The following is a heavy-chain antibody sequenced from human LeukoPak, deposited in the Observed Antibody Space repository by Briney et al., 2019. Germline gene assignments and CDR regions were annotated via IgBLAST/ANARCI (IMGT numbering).Heavy chain of an antibody. V-gene: IGHV3-21*01. J-gene: IGHJ5*02. CDR1: GFTFSSYS. CDR3: AREGRGYDYVWGSYHNWFDP. CDR2: ISSSSSYI. Sequence: GGSLRLSCAASGFTFSSYSMNWVRQAPGKGLEWVSSISSSSSYIYYADSVKGRFTISRDNAKNSLYLQMNSLRAEDTAVYYCAREGRGYDYVWGSYHNWFDPWGQGTLVTVSS. D-gene: IGHD3-16*02.